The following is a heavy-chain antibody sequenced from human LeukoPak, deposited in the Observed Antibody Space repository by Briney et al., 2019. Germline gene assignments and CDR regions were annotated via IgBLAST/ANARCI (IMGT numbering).Heavy chain of an antibody. Sequence: GGSLRLSCAASGFTFTSFAMNWARQAPGKGLEGVSVISGSGYTTHYADSVKGRFTISGDNFKNTLYLQMNSLRGEDTAVYYCAKKRYEDGTSSPGYLDVWGQGTTVTVSS. D-gene: IGHD1-1*01. J-gene: IGHJ6*02. CDR2: ISGSGYTT. V-gene: IGHV3-23*01. CDR3: AKKRYEDGTSSPGYLDV. CDR1: GFTFTSFA.